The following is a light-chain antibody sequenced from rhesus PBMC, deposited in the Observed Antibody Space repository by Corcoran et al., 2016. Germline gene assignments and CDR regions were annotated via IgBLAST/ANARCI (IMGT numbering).Light chain of an antibody. CDR1: ENVNNY. Sequence: DIQMTQSPSSLSASVGDRVTITCMASENVNNYLHWYQQKPGKAPKLLIYKASNLQSGVPSRFSGSGSGTDFTLTLSSLRPEDFATYYCQHSYGTPFTFGRGTKLDIK. V-gene: IGKV1-74*01. CDR2: KAS. CDR3: QHSYGTPFT. J-gene: IGKJ3*01.